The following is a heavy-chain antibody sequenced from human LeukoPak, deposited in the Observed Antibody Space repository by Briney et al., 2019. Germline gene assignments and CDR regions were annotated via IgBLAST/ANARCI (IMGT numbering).Heavy chain of an antibody. V-gene: IGHV4-31*03. CDR3: AKVGVEKATNLWGY. CDR1: GGSISSGGYY. Sequence: TLSLTCTVSGGSISSGGYYWSWIRQHPGRGLEWIGYIYYSGSTYYNPSLKSRVTISVDTSKNQFSLKLSSVTAADTAVYYWAKVGVEKATNLWGYWGQGTLVTVSS. J-gene: IGHJ4*02. CDR2: IYYSGST. D-gene: IGHD5-24*01.